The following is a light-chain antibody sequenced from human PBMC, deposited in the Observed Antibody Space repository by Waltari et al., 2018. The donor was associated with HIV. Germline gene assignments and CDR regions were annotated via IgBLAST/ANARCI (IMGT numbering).Light chain of an antibody. J-gene: IGLJ3*02. V-gene: IGLV6-57*01. CDR1: SGSIASNS. Sequence: FMLTQPHSVSESPGKTVTISCTRTSGSIASNSVQWYQRRPGSSPTTVIYEDNRRPSGVPDRFAVSIDSAANSASLPISGRKTEDEADYYWQSYDRKKQVCGGGTKLTVL. CDR3: QSYDRKKQV. CDR2: EDN.